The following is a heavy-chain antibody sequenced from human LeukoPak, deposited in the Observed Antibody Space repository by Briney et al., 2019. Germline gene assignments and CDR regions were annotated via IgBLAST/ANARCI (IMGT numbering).Heavy chain of an antibody. CDR2: IYYTGST. CDR3: ARGNGGVPAVKGVNWIDP. Sequence: SQTLSLTCTVSGGSISSGGYYWSWIRQHPGKGLEWIGYIYYTGSTYYNPSLKSRVTISIDTSQNQFSLKLSSVTAADTAVYYCARGNGGVPAVKGVNWIDPWGQGTLVTVSS. V-gene: IGHV4-31*03. CDR1: GGSISSGGYY. J-gene: IGHJ5*02. D-gene: IGHD1-1*01.